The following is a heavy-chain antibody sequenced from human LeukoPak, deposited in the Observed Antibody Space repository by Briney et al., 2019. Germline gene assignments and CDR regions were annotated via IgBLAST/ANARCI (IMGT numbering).Heavy chain of an antibody. J-gene: IGHJ4*02. Sequence: GGTLRLSCAASGFTFDDYAMHWVRHAPGKGLEWVSGISWNSGSIGYADSVKGRFTISRDNAKNSLYLQMNSLRAEDMALYYCAKGTTVVTPLFDYWGQGTLVTVSS. CDR3: AKGTTVVTPLFDY. D-gene: IGHD4-23*01. CDR2: ISWNSGSI. CDR1: GFTFDDYA. V-gene: IGHV3-9*03.